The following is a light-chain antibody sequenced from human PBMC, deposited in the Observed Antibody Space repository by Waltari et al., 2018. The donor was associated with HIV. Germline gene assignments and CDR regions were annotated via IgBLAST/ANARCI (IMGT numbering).Light chain of an antibody. CDR1: QSVSSN. CDR2: AAS. CDR3: QQYNDWPWFT. Sequence: EIVMTQSPATLSVSPGKTATLSCRASQSVSSNLAWYQQKAGQTPRPLIYAASTRATVIPPRFSGSGSGTRFVLTITSLQPEYVAVYYCQQYNDWPWFTFGQGTKLEIK. J-gene: IGKJ2*01. V-gene: IGKV3-15*01.